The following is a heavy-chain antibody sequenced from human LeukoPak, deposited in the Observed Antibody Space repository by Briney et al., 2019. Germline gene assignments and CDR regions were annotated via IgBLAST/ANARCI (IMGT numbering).Heavy chain of an antibody. D-gene: IGHD5-24*01. CDR1: GDSITNYY. V-gene: IGHV4-59*01. J-gene: IGHJ2*01. CDR2: VSYSGRT. CDR3: ARPGRQDAYNGHYWYFDL. Sequence: SETLSLTCTVSGDSITNYYWNWIRQPPGKDLEWIGCVSYSGRTHYSSALKSRVTISLDTSKNQFSLNLRSVTAADTAVYYCARPGRQDAYNGHYWYFDLWGRGTLVTVSS.